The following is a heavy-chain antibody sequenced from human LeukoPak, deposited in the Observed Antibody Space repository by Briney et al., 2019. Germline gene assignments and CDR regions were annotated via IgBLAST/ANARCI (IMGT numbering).Heavy chain of an antibody. Sequence: GGPLRLSCAASGITFINHAMDWVRQAPGKGLEWVAVISYDGSDTYYADSVKGRFTVSRDNSKSTLYLQMNSLRVDDTAVYYCARNPGVGSSWYRLHYWGQGTLVTVSS. CDR2: ISYDGSDT. D-gene: IGHD6-13*01. CDR1: GITFINHA. J-gene: IGHJ4*02. V-gene: IGHV3-30-3*01. CDR3: ARNPGVGSSWYRLHY.